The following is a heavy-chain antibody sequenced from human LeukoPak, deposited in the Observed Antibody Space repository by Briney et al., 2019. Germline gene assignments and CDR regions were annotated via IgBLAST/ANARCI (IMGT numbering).Heavy chain of an antibody. J-gene: IGHJ4*02. V-gene: IGHV3-23*01. D-gene: IGHD3-22*01. Sequence: GGSLRISCAASGFTISSYAMKWVRQGPGKGLEWVSALSGSGGSTYYADSVKGRFTVSRDNSKNTLYLQMNSLRAEDTAVYYCAKGTYYYDSSGFFDYWGQGTLVTVSS. CDR1: GFTISSYA. CDR2: LSGSGGST. CDR3: AKGTYYYDSSGFFDY.